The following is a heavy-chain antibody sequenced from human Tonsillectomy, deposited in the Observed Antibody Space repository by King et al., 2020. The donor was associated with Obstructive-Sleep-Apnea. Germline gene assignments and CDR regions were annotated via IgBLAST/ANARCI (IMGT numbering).Heavy chain of an antibody. V-gene: IGHV3-49*03. CDR2: IRGRAYSGTT. J-gene: IGHJ4*02. CDR1: GFTFADDA. CDR3: ARAAAPFFEY. Sequence: VQLVESGGGLVQPGRSLRLSCTTSGFTFADDAITWIRQAPGQGLEWLGCIRGRAYSGTTEYAASVRGRFTISRDDSKNIAYLQMDSLKIEDTAFYYCARAAAPFFEYWGQGTLVTVSS. D-gene: IGHD2-2*01.